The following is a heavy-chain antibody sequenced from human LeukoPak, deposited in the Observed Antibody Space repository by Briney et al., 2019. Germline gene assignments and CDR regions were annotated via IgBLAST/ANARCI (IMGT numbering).Heavy chain of an antibody. CDR2: IYYSGST. CDR1: GGSISSGGYY. D-gene: IGHD3-22*01. CDR3: ARQSASDYYDSSDSFDY. Sequence: SETLSLTCTVSGGSISSGGYYWSWIRQHPGKGLEWIGYIYYSGSTYYNPSLKSRVTISVDTSKNQFSLKLSSVTAADTAVYYCARQSASDYYDSSDSFDYWGQGTLVTVSS. V-gene: IGHV4-31*03. J-gene: IGHJ4*02.